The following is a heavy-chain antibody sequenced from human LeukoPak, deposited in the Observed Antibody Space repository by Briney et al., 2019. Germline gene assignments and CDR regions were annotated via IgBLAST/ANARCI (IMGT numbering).Heavy chain of an antibody. CDR3: ARRHSYYDYVWGSYPFDY. J-gene: IGHJ4*02. CDR1: GGSFSGYY. D-gene: IGHD3-16*02. CDR2: INHSGST. Sequence: SETLSLTCAVYGGSFSGYYWSWIRQPPGKGLEWIGEINHSGSTNYNPSLKSRVTISVDTSKNQFSLKLSSVTAADTAVYYCARRHSYYDYVWGSYPFDYWGQGTLVTVSS. V-gene: IGHV4-34*01.